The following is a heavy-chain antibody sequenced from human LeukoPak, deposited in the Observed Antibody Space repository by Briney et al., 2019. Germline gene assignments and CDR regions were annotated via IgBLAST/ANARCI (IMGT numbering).Heavy chain of an antibody. J-gene: IGHJ5*02. Sequence: ASVKVSCTASGYTFTGYYMHWVRQAPGQGLEWMGWINPNSGGTNYAQKFQGRVTMTRDTSISTAYMELSRLRSDDTAVYYCARGRNSYGYRWFDPWGQGTLVTVSS. CDR2: INPNSGGT. V-gene: IGHV1-2*02. CDR1: GYTFTGYY. D-gene: IGHD5-18*01. CDR3: ARGRNSYGYRWFDP.